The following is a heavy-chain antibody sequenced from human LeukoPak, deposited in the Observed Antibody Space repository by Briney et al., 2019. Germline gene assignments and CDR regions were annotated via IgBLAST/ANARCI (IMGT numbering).Heavy chain of an antibody. CDR2: INEDGSDK. D-gene: IGHD1-26*01. Sequence: GASLRLSCAAPGFTFSKHWMTWVRQAPGQGLEWVANINEDGSDKYYLGSVRGRFTISRDNARDSLFLQMNSLRVDDTAVYYCVRDEGDSYYIYWGQGTLVTVSS. CDR3: VRDEGDSYYIY. V-gene: IGHV3-7*01. J-gene: IGHJ4*02. CDR1: GFTFSKHW.